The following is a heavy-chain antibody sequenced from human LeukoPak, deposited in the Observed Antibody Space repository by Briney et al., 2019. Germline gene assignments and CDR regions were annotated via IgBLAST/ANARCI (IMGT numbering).Heavy chain of an antibody. V-gene: IGHV4-31*03. CDR2: IYYSGNT. CDR1: GGSISKGGYS. D-gene: IGHD3-10*01. CDR3: ANYASGSYRFDP. Sequence: PSQTLSLTCTVSGGSISKGGYSWSWIRQLPGKGLEWIGYIYYSGNTYYNPSLKSRVVISVDTSKNQSSLKLSSVTAADTAVYYCANYASGSYRFDPWGQGTLVTVSS. J-gene: IGHJ5*02.